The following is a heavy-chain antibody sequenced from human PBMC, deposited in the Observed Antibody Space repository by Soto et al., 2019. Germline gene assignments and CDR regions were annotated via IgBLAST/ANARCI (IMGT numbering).Heavy chain of an antibody. CDR2: INWNSGSI. Sequence: GGSLRLSCAASGFIFDDYAMHWVRQAPGKGLEWVSGINWNSGSIAYADSVKGRFTISRDNAKNSLYLQMNSLRAEDTAVYYCARHPERIAQIGWFDPWGQGTLVTVSS. CDR1: GFIFDDYA. D-gene: IGHD6-13*01. V-gene: IGHV3-9*01. J-gene: IGHJ5*02. CDR3: ARHPERIAQIGWFDP.